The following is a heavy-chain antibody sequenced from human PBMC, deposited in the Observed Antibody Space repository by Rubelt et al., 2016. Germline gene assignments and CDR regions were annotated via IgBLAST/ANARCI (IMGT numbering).Heavy chain of an antibody. Sequence: GLCWVSYISSSGSTIYYADSVKGRFTISRDNAKNSLYLQMNSLRAEDTAVYYCARDAVAEANWFDPWGQGTLVTVSS. D-gene: IGHD6-19*01. V-gene: IGHV3-11*04. CDR3: ARDAVAEANWFDP. CDR2: ISSSGSTI. J-gene: IGHJ5*02.